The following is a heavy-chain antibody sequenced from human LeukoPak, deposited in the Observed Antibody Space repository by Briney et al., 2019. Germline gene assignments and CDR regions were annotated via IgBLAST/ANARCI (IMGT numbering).Heavy chain of an antibody. J-gene: IGHJ4*02. CDR2: IYYSGST. Sequence: SETLSLTCAVSGASVSDTSFYWGWIRQPPGKGLQWIGNIYYSGSTYYNPSLNSRLTMSVDTSRNQFSLTMTSMAAADTDVYYCARLRKGRYFDYIFDYWGRGTLVTVSS. V-gene: IGHV4-39*01. D-gene: IGHD3-9*01. CDR1: GASVSDTSFY. CDR3: ARLRKGRYFDYIFDY.